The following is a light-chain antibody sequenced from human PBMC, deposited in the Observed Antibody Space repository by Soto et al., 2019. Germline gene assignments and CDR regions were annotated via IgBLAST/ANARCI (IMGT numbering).Light chain of an antibody. CDR3: QQADTFPIT. J-gene: IGKJ5*01. V-gene: IGKV1D-12*01. CDR2: SAS. Sequence: IQMTQSPSSVSASVGDRVTLTCQASQGISRSLAWYQQKPGKAPKLLIYSASSLQSGVPSRFSGSGFGTDFTLTISSLQPEDFATYYCQQADTFPITFGQGTRLEI. CDR1: QGISRS.